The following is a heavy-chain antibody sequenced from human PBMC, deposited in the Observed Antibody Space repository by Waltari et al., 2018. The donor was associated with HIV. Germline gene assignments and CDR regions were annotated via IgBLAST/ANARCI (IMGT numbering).Heavy chain of an antibody. CDR1: GFTFSSYW. Sequence: EVQLVESGGGLVQPGGSLRLSCAASGFTFSSYWMSWVRQAPGKGVEWVANKKQDGSEKYYVESGNGRFTIPRNNAEKSLYLQMNSLRAEDTAVYYCARGGFYGSGSKVNWGQGTLVTVSS. CDR3: ARGGFYGSGSKVN. J-gene: IGHJ4*02. CDR2: KKQDGSEK. D-gene: IGHD3-10*01. V-gene: IGHV3-7*04.